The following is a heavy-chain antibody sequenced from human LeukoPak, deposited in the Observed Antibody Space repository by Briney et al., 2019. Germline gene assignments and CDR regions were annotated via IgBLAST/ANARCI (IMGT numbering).Heavy chain of an antibody. Sequence: GGSLRLSCAASGFTFSSYWLSWVRQAPGKGVERVANIKQDGSEKYYVDSVKGRFTISRDNAKNSLYLQMNRPRAEDTAVYYCARDWGGSYYSWYFDYWGQGTLVTVSS. CDR1: GFTFSSYW. CDR3: ARDWGGSYYSWYFDY. J-gene: IGHJ4*02. CDR2: IKQDGSEK. V-gene: IGHV3-7*05. D-gene: IGHD1-26*01.